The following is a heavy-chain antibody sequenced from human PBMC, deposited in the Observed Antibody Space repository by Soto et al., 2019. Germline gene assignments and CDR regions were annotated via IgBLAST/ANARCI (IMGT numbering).Heavy chain of an antibody. D-gene: IGHD6-19*01. J-gene: IGHJ4*02. CDR2: INHDGSDK. CDR1: GFTFNSYW. Sequence: PEGSLRLSCVTSGFTFNSYWMSWVRQTPGQGLECVARINHDGSDKNYVDSVKGRFTISRDNAKNSLFLQMNSLRADDTAVYYCTTLSWDASDWHWGLGALVTVSS. CDR3: TTLSWDASDWH. V-gene: IGHV3-7*03.